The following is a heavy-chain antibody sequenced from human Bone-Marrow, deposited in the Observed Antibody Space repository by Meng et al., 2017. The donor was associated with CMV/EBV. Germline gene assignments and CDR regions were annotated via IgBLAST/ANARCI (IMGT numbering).Heavy chain of an antibody. J-gene: IGHJ4*02. V-gene: IGHV3-53*01. CDR2: IYSGGAT. D-gene: IGHD1-26*01. Sequence: GESLKISCAASGFIVSSTYMTWVRQPPGKGLEWVSVIYSGGATYYADSVKGRFIISRDNSKNTLYLQMNTLRAEDTALYFCAKGIRTYYAGEGYYFDHWGQGTLVTVSS. CDR3: AKGIRTYYAGEGYYFDH. CDR1: GFIVSSTY.